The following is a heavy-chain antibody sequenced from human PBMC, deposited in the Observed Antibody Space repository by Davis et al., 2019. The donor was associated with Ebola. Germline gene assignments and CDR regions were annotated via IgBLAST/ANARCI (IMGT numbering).Heavy chain of an antibody. Sequence: GESLKISCAASGFTFSSYAMHWVRQAPGKGLEWVAVISYDGSNKYYADSVKGRFTISRDNSKNTLYLQMNSLRAEDTAVYYCARDRTRIFGVVIPYGMDVWGKGTTVTVSS. D-gene: IGHD3-3*01. CDR3: ARDRTRIFGVVIPYGMDV. V-gene: IGHV3-30-3*01. CDR2: ISYDGSNK. J-gene: IGHJ6*04. CDR1: GFTFSSYA.